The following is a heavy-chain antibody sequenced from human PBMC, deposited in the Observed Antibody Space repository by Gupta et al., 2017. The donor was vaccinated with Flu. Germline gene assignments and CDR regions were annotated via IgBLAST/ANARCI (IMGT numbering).Heavy chain of an antibody. CDR3: ARDSGGFYIDY. J-gene: IGHJ4*02. CDR1: GYTFINHV. CDR2: ISPYNGNT. V-gene: IGHV1-18*01. D-gene: IGHD1-26*01. Sequence: QVQLVQSGAEVKKPGASVKVSCRASGYTFINHVVTWVRQAPGQGLEWMGWISPYNGNTVYAQKFQDRVTLTTDTTDTSTTTFYMELRNLRSDDTAVVYCARDSGGFYIDYWGQGTLITVSS.